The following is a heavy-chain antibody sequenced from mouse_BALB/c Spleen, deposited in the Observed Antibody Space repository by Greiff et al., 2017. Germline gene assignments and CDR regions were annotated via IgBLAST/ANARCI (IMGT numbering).Heavy chain of an antibody. V-gene: IGHV2-6-4*01. J-gene: IGHJ3*01. CDR2: IWGGGST. D-gene: IGHD1-2*01. CDR3: ARRTTAYGWFAY. CDR1: GFSLSRYS. Sequence: VQGVESGPGLVAPSQSLSITCTVSGFSLSRYSVHWVRQPPGKGLEWLGMIWGGGSTDYNSALKSRLSISKDNSKSQVFLKMNSLQTDDTAMYYCARRTTAYGWFAYWGQGTLVTVSA.